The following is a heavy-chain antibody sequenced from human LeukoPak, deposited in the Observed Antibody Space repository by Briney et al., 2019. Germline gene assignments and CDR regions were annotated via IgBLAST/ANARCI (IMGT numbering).Heavy chain of an antibody. J-gene: IGHJ3*02. D-gene: IGHD2-15*01. CDR2: IYTRGTT. V-gene: IGHV4-4*09. CDR1: DGSISGYY. Sequence: SETLSLTCTVSDGSISGYYWSWIRQPPGKGLEWIGYIYTRGTTNYNPSLKSRVTISLDTPKNQFSLKLNSVTAADTALYYCARRTRVVGAMYGAFDIWGQGTVVTVSS. CDR3: ARRTRVVGAMYGAFDI.